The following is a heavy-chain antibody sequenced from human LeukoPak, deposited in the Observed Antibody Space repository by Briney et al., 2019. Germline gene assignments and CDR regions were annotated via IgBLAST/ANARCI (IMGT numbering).Heavy chain of an antibody. CDR1: GFTFSSYS. Sequence: GSLRLSCAASGFTFSSYSMNWVRQAPGKGLEWIAYVYATGTTNYNPSLKTRATISIDTSKNQLSLTLTSLTATDTAVYYCARVGSGGAWFDFWGQGALVSISS. J-gene: IGHJ4*02. CDR2: VYATGTT. V-gene: IGHV4-59*01. CDR3: ARVGSGGAWFDF. D-gene: IGHD6-19*01.